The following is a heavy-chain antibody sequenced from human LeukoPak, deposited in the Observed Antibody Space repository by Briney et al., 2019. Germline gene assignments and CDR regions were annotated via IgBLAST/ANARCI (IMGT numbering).Heavy chain of an antibody. CDR1: GFTFSDYY. D-gene: IGHD3-9*01. Sequence: GGSLRPSCAASGFTFSDYYMSWIRQAPGKGLEWVSYISSSGNHTNYADSVKGRFTTSKDNSRNSLFLQMNSLRAEDTAMYYCARFQYDILTGYYPNYFDYWGQGTLVTVSS. CDR3: ARFQYDILTGYYPNYFDY. V-gene: IGHV3-11*06. J-gene: IGHJ4*02. CDR2: ISSSGNHT.